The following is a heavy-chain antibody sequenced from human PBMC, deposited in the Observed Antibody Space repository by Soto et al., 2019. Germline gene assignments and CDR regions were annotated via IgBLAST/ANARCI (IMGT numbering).Heavy chain of an antibody. V-gene: IGHV4-59*01. J-gene: IGHJ3*02. D-gene: IGHD3-22*01. CDR3: ARTYDGSGPNSGGYSFDI. Sequence: QVQLQESGPGLVKPSETLSLTCSVSGGSISSYYWSWIRQPPGKGLEWIAYIYYSVTSYNPSLKSRVSLSLDTSKNQFSLKLNSATAADTAVYYCARTYDGSGPNSGGYSFDIWGQGTMVTVSS. CDR1: GGSISSYY. CDR2: IYYSVT.